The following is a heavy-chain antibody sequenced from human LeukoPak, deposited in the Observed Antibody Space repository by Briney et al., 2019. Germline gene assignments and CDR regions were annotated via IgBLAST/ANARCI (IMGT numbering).Heavy chain of an antibody. J-gene: IGHJ4*02. CDR1: GGSSSDYY. V-gene: IGHV4-34*01. D-gene: IGHD3-10*01. CDR3: AGYGSGSYYKAFDY. Sequence: SETLSLTCAVYGGSSSDYYWSWIRQPPGKGLEWIGEINHGGTTNYNPSLKSRVTISVDTSKNQFSLKKNSVTAADTAVYYCAGYGSGSYYKAFDYRGQGTLVTVSS. CDR2: INHGGTT.